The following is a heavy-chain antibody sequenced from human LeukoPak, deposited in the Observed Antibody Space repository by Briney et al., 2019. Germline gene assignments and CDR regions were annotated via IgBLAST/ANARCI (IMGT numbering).Heavy chain of an antibody. D-gene: IGHD3-22*01. J-gene: IGHJ4*02. CDR1: GGSISSYY. CDR2: IYYSGST. Sequence: PSETLSLTCTVSGGSISSYYWSWIRQPPGKGLEWIGYIYYSGSTNYNPSLKSRVTISVDTSKNQFSLKLSSVTAADTAVYYCARSARYYYDSSGYYFDYWGQGTLVTVSS. V-gene: IGHV4-59*01. CDR3: ARSARYYYDSSGYYFDY.